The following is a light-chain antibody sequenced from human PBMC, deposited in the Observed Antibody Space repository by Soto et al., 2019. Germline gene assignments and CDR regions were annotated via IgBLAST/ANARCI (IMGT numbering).Light chain of an antibody. CDR2: SNN. CDR1: SSNIGSNT. V-gene: IGLV1-44*01. Sequence: QSVLPQPPSASGTPGQRVTSSCSGSSSNIGSNTVNWYQQLPGTAPKLLIYSNNQRPSGVPDRFSGSKSGTSASLAISGLQSEDEADYYCAAWDDSLNGSFVFGTGTKDTVL. CDR3: AAWDDSLNGSFV. J-gene: IGLJ1*01.